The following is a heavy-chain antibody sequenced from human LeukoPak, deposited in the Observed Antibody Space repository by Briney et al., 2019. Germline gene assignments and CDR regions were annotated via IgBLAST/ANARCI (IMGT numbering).Heavy chain of an antibody. Sequence: AGGSLRLSCAASGFTFSSYAMSWVRQAPGKRLEWVSAISGSGGSTYYADSVKGRFTISRDNSKNTLYLQMNSLRAEDTAVYYCAKDGQRRITIFGVVPTRGYFDYWGQGTLVTVSS. CDR2: ISGSGGST. CDR3: AKDGQRRITIFGVVPTRGYFDY. V-gene: IGHV3-23*01. CDR1: GFTFSSYA. J-gene: IGHJ4*02. D-gene: IGHD3-3*01.